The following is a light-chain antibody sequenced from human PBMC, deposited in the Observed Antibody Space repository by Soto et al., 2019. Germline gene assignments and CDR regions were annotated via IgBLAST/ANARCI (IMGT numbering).Light chain of an antibody. Sequence: SVLTQPPPVSGAPGQRVTLSCPGSSSKIGAGYDVHWYQQLPGTAPKVLIYGNSNRPSGVPDRFSGSKSGTSASLAITGLQAEDEADYYCQSYDSSLSGYVFGTGTKVTVL. CDR2: GNS. V-gene: IGLV1-40*01. J-gene: IGLJ1*01. CDR1: SSKIGAGYD. CDR3: QSYDSSLSGYV.